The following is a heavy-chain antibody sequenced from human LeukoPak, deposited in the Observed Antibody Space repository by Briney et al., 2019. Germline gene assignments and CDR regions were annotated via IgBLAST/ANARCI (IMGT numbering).Heavy chain of an antibody. J-gene: IGHJ5*02. CDR3: ARPRRAAAGTGWFDP. CDR2: IYYSGST. Sequence: ETLSLTCTVSGGSISSYYWGWIRQPPGKGLEWIGSIYYSGSTYYNPSLKSRVTISVDSSKNQFSLKLSSVTAADTAVYYCARPRRAAAGTGWFDPWGQGTLVTVSS. D-gene: IGHD6-13*01. V-gene: IGHV4-39*01. CDR1: GGSISSYY.